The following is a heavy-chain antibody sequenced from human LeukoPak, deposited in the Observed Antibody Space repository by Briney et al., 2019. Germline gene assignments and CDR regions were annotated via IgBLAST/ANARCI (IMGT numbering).Heavy chain of an antibody. D-gene: IGHD3-9*01. CDR2: IKQDGSEK. V-gene: IGHV3-7*01. CDR1: GIAFSSSW. Sequence: GGSLRLSCAASGIAFSSSWMSWVRQAPGKGLEWVANIKQDGSEKYYVDSVKGRFTISRDNAKNSLYLQMNSLRAEDTAVYYCARRGYDILTGYYHHAFDYWGQGTLATVSS. J-gene: IGHJ4*02. CDR3: ARRGYDILTGYYHHAFDY.